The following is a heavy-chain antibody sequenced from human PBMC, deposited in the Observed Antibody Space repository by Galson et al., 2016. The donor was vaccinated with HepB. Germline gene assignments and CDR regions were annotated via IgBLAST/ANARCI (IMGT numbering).Heavy chain of an antibody. CDR3: ARDYYYDSSGYYRPHDY. V-gene: IGHV1-18*01. Sequence: SVKVSCKASGYTFIGYAISWVRQAPGQGLEWMGWISTINGYTNYAQKIQGRVTMTTDSSTTTAYMELRSLRPDDTAVYYCARDYYYDSSGYYRPHDYWGQGTLVTVSS. J-gene: IGHJ4*02. D-gene: IGHD3-22*01. CDR2: ISTINGYT. CDR1: GYTFIGYA.